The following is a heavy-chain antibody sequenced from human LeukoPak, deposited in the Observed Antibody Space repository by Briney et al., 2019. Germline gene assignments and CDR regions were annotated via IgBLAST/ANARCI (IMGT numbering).Heavy chain of an antibody. CDR2: ASGGGTT. V-gene: IGHV3-23*01. J-gene: IGHJ3*02. Sequence: GGSLRLSCAASGFTFTTYAVSWVRQAPGKGLEWVSTASGGGTTYCGDSVKGRFTVSRDNSRDTLFLQMNSLTTEGTGIYYWARAYHAVLGSGSSYNYALDIWGQGTMVTVSS. D-gene: IGHD3-10*02. CDR3: ARAYHAVLGSGSSYNYALDI. CDR1: GFTFTTYA.